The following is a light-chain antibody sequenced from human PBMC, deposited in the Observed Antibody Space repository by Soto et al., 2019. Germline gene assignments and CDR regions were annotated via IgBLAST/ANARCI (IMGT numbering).Light chain of an antibody. CDR1: QSLVYRDGNTY. J-gene: IGKJ1*01. Sequence: DVVMTQSPLSLPVTLGQPASISCRSSQSLVYRDGNTYLNWFQQRPGQSPRRLIYQVSNRDSGVPDRFSGSGSATDFTLKISRVEAEDVGLYYCMQGIHWPWTLGQGTKVDIK. CDR2: QVS. V-gene: IGKV2-30*01. CDR3: MQGIHWPWT.